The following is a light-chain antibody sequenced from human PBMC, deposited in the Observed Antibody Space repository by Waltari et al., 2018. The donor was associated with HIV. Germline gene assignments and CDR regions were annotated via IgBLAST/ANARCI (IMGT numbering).Light chain of an antibody. Sequence: QSVLTQPPSASGTPGQRVTISCSGSSFNIGRNFVSWYQQRPGTAPKVLIFRDNQRPSGVPDRFSGSKSGASASLAISGLRSEDEADYYCAAWDDSLRGSYVFGPGTKVTVL. CDR2: RDN. CDR1: SFNIGRNF. V-gene: IGLV1-47*01. J-gene: IGLJ1*01. CDR3: AAWDDSLRGSYV.